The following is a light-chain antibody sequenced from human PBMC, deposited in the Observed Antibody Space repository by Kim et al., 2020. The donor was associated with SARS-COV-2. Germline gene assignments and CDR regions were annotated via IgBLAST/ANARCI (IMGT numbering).Light chain of an antibody. Sequence: SPGERATLSCRASQSVSSNLAWYQQKPGQAPRLLIYHASTRATGIPARFSGSGSGTEFTLTISSLQSEDFAVYFCQQYNDWPPLTFGGGTKVEIK. V-gene: IGKV3D-15*01. CDR1: QSVSSN. CDR3: QQYNDWPPLT. J-gene: IGKJ4*01. CDR2: HAS.